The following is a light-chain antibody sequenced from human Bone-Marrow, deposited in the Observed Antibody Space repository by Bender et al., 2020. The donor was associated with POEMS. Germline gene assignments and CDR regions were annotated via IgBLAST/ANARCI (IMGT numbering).Light chain of an antibody. Sequence: QSALTQPASVSGSPGQSITISCTGSFSDVGTYKFVSWYQQHPGKAPKLIIYEGTKRPSGVSNRFSGSKSGNTASLTISGLQAEDETDYYCCSYVGDSTWVFGGGTKVAVL. J-gene: IGLJ3*02. CDR2: EGT. CDR1: FSDVGTYKF. CDR3: CSYVGDSTWV. V-gene: IGLV2-23*01.